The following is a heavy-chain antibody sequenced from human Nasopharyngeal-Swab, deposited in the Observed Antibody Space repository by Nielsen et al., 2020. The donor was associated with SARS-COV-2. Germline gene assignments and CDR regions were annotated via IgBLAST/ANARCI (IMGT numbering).Heavy chain of an antibody. CDR1: GGSISSGGYY. D-gene: IGHD3-22*01. J-gene: IGHJ3*02. CDR2: IYYSGST. Sequence: SETLSLTCTVSGGSISSGGYYWSWIRQHPGKGLEWIGTIYYSGSTYYNPSLKSRVSISVDKSKNQFSLKLSSVTAADTAVYYCARARITMIVVVSAFDIWGQGTMVTVSS. CDR3: ARARITMIVVVSAFDI. V-gene: IGHV4-31*03.